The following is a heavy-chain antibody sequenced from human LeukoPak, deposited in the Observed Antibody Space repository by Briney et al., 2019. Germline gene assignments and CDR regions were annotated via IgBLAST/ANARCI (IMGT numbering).Heavy chain of an antibody. CDR2: IWYDGSNK. CDR1: GFTFSSYG. D-gene: IGHD6-13*01. CDR3: ARGVAAANGMDV. Sequence: PGRSLRLSCAAPGFTFSSYGMHWVRQAPGKGLEWVAVIWYDGSNKYYADSVKGRFTISRDNSKNTLYLQMNSLRAEDTAVYYCARGVAAANGMDVWGQGTTVTVSS. J-gene: IGHJ6*02. V-gene: IGHV3-33*01.